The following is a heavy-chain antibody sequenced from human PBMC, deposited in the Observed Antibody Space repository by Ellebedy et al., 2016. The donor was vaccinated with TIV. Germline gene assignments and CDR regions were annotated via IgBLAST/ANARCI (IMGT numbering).Heavy chain of an antibody. CDR2: IYYSGST. Sequence: MPSETLSLTCTVSGGSISSSSYYWGWIRQPPGKGLEWIGSIYYSGSTYYSPSLRSRVTMSVDMSKNQFSLSLRYVTAADTAVYYCASLVPYSGSGTFFYMDVWGKGTTVTVSS. CDR3: ASLVPYSGSGTFFYMDV. V-gene: IGHV4-39*07. J-gene: IGHJ6*03. CDR1: GGSISSSSYY. D-gene: IGHD3-10*01.